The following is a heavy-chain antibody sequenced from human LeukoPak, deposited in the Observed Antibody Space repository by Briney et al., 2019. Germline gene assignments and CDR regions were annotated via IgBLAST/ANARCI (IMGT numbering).Heavy chain of an antibody. D-gene: IGHD4-17*01. CDR2: ISTNGGTT. CDR3: MKGPGPTVNYYFDF. J-gene: IGHJ4*02. V-gene: IGHV3-64D*06. Sequence: GGSLRHSCSASGFTFSTYAMHWVRQAPGKGLEYVSAISTNGGTTYYAESSRGRFAISRDNSKNTLYLQMSSLRADDTAVYYSMKGPGPTVNYYFDFWGQGTLVTVSS. CDR1: GFTFSTYA.